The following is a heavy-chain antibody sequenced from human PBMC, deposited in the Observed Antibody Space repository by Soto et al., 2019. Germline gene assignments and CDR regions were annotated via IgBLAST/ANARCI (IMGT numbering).Heavy chain of an antibody. Sequence: ASVKVSCKASGYTFTSYDINWVRQATGQGLEWLGWMNPNSGNTGYAQKFQGRVTMTRNNSISTAYMELSSLRSEDTAVYYCASLSYIAVAGTNGKDDAFDIWGQGTMVTVSS. D-gene: IGHD6-19*01. CDR3: ASLSYIAVAGTNGKDDAFDI. J-gene: IGHJ3*02. CDR2: MNPNSGNT. V-gene: IGHV1-8*01. CDR1: GYTFTSYD.